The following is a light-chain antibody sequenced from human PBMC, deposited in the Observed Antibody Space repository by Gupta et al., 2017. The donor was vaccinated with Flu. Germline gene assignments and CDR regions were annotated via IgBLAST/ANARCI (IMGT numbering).Light chain of an antibody. CDR3: QRSYIPPRT. CDR1: ERVGNY. V-gene: IGKV1-39*01. CDR2: GAS. J-gene: IGKJ3*01. Sequence: DIQMTQSPPSLSASVGDSVTISCRESERVGNYLNWYQQKRGKAPHLLISGASSLQSGVPSRFSGSGSDTDFTLTIRELQHDDVATCYWQRSYIPPRTFGPGTEVELK.